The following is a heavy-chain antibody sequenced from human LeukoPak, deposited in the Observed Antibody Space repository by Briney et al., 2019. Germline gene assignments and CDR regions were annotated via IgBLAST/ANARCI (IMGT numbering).Heavy chain of an antibody. CDR2: IWYDGSNK. V-gene: IGHV3-33*01. CDR1: GFTFSRFG. J-gene: IGHJ4*02. CDR3: ARDYYYDSSGYWDYYFDY. D-gene: IGHD3-22*01. Sequence: GRSLRLSCAASGFTFSRFGMHWVRQAPGKWLEWVAAIWYDGSNKYYADSVKGRFTISRDNSKNTLYLEMNSLRAEDTAVYYCARDYYYDSSGYWDYYFDYWGQGTLVSVSS.